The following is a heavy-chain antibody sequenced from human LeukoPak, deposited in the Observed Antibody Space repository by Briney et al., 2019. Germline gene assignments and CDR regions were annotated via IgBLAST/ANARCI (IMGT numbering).Heavy chain of an antibody. Sequence: GGSLRLSCAASGFTFDDYAMHWVRQAPGKGLEWVSLISGDGGSTYYADSVKGRFTISRDNSKNSLYLQMNSLRTEDTALYYCAKVAGDGDYGVADYWGQGTLVTVSS. J-gene: IGHJ4*02. CDR3: AKVAGDGDYGVADY. D-gene: IGHD4-17*01. CDR1: GFTFDDYA. V-gene: IGHV3-43*02. CDR2: ISGDGGST.